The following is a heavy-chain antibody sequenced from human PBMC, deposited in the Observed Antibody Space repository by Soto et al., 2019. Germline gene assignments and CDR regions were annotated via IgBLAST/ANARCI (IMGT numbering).Heavy chain of an antibody. CDR3: AREYSSSSGYYYGMDV. D-gene: IGHD6-6*01. CDR1: GGTFSSYA. Sequence: SVKVSCKASGGTFSSYAIRWVLQAPGQGLEWMGGIIPIFGTANYAQKFQGRVTITADKSTSTAYMELSSLRSEDTAVYYCAREYSSSSGYYYGMDVWGQGTTVTVSS. CDR2: IIPIFGTA. V-gene: IGHV1-69*06. J-gene: IGHJ6*02.